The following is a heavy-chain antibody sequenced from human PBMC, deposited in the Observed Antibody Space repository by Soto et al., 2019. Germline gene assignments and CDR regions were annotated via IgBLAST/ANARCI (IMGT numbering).Heavy chain of an antibody. J-gene: IGHJ4*02. CDR3: TKDTFRAWDS. CDR1: EITLNIYW. CDR2: INPESTTL. V-gene: IGHV3-74*01. Sequence: PGWSLRLSCTASEITLNIYWMHWIRQAPGKGLVWVSRINPESTTLTYADSVTGRFTISRDSAKNTLYLQMNGLSAEDTAIYYCTKDTFRAWDSWGQGTLVTVSS.